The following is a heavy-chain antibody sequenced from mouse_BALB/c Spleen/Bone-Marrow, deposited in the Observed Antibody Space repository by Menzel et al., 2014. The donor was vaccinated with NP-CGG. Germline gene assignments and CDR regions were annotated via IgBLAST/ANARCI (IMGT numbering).Heavy chain of an antibody. CDR3: VRGGYYVPSYFDS. CDR2: ISGGTSTI. V-gene: IGHV5-17*02. D-gene: IGHD2-3*01. J-gene: IGHJ2*01. CDR1: GFTFRSFG. Sequence: EVKLVESGGGLVQPGGSRKLSCAASGFTFRSFGMHWARQAPEKGLEWVAYISGGTSTIYYADTVKGRFTISRDSPNNTLFLQMTSLRSEDTAMYYCVRGGYYVPSYFDSWGQGTTLTVSS.